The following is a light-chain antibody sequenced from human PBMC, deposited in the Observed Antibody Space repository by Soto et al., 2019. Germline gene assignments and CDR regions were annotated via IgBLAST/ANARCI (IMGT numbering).Light chain of an antibody. CDR1: SSDVGGYDY. V-gene: IGLV2-14*03. CDR2: DVN. CDR3: SSYTSSSTHV. J-gene: IGLJ1*01. Sequence: QPALTQPASWYGSPLQSSGLSCTGTSSDVGGYDYVSWYQQLPGKAPKLMIYDVNNRPSGVSNRFSGSKSGNTASLTISGLQAEDEADYYCSSYTSSSTHVFGTGTKVTVL.